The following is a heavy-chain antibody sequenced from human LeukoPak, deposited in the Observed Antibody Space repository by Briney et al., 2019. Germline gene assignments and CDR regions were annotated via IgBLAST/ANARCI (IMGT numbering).Heavy chain of an antibody. Sequence: SETLSLTCTVSGTSISSHYWTWIRQPPGKRLEWIGYIYYGWSTRYNPSLKSRVTISVDTSRNQVSLKLNSVAAADTAVYYCARGATFRGTYYMDVWGKGTTVTVSS. CDR2: IYYGWST. J-gene: IGHJ6*03. D-gene: IGHD3-10*01. V-gene: IGHV4-59*11. CDR3: ARGATFRGTYYMDV. CDR1: GTSISSHY.